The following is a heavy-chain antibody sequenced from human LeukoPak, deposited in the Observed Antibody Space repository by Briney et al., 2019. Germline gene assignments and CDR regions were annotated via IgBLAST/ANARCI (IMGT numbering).Heavy chain of an antibody. D-gene: IGHD5-18*01. CDR1: GYTFTGYY. CDR2: INPNSGGT. V-gene: IGHV1-2*02. Sequence: ASVKVSCKASGYTFTGYYMHWVRQAPGQGLEWMGWINPNSGGTNYAQKFQGRVTMTRDTSISTAYMELSRLRSDDTAVYYCARDASTWIQIGYWGQGTLVTVSS. J-gene: IGHJ4*02. CDR3: ARDASTWIQIGY.